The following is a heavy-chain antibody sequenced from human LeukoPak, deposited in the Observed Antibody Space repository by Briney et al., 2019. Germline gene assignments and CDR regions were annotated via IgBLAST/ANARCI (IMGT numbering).Heavy chain of an antibody. J-gene: IGHJ4*02. CDR2: ISDSSSST. Sequence: GGSLRLSCAVSGFTFSDYSMNWVRQAPGTGLEWVSSISDSSSSTFYADSVKGRFTISRDNAKNSLHLQMNSLRAEDSAVYYCTRGPTLIGVAGTWPLDDWGQGTLVTVSS. V-gene: IGHV3-21*01. CDR3: TRGPTLIGVAGTWPLDD. CDR1: GFTFSDYS. D-gene: IGHD6-19*01.